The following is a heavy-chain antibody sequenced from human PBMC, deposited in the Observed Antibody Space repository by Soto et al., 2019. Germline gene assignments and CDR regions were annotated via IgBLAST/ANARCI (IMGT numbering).Heavy chain of an antibody. Sequence: QVQLVQSGAEVRKPGASVRVSCKATGYSFTRHDINWLRQAAGQGLEWMGWMNPNSGNAVYAQKFQARVTMTRNTSITTAYIEVTSLKSEDTAVYFCARGAYNDYSPWFDPWGQGTLVTVSS. V-gene: IGHV1-8*01. CDR3: ARGAYNDYSPWFDP. J-gene: IGHJ5*02. CDR2: MNPNSGNA. D-gene: IGHD4-4*01. CDR1: GYSFTRHD.